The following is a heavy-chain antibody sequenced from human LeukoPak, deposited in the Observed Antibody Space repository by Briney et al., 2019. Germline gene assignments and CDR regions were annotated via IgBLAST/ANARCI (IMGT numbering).Heavy chain of an antibody. J-gene: IGHJ4*02. Sequence: PGGSLRLSCAASGFTFSSYAMSWVRQAPGKGLEWVSYISSSSSTIYYADSVKGRFTISRDNAKNSLYLQMNSLRAEDTAVYYCARKWELNFDYWGQGTLVTVSS. CDR3: ARKWELNFDY. CDR2: ISSSSSTI. CDR1: GFTFSSYA. V-gene: IGHV3-48*01. D-gene: IGHD1-26*01.